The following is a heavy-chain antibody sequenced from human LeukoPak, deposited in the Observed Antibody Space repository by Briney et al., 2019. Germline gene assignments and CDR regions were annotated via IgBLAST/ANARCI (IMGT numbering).Heavy chain of an antibody. CDR3: ARDRAGSRTTVVKGWYYFDY. CDR2: IYHSGST. D-gene: IGHD4-23*01. J-gene: IGHJ4*02. V-gene: IGHV4-59*12. CDR1: GGSISSYY. Sequence: SETLSLTCTVSGGSISSYYWSWIRQPPGKGLEWIGYIYHSGSTYYNPSLKSRVTISVDRSKNQFSLKLSSVTAADTAVYYCARDRAGSRTTVVKGWYYFDYWGQGTLVTVSS.